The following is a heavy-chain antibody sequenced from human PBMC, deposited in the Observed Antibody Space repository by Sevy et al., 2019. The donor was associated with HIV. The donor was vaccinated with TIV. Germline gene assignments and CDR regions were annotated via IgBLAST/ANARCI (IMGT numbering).Heavy chain of an antibody. CDR3: AINSDYGMDA. D-gene: IGHD4-4*01. V-gene: IGHV3-7*01. Sequence: GGSLRLSCVVSGFTFRNYWMSWVRQAPGKGREWVANINQNGTEIYSVDSVKGRFTFSRDNTKNSVYLQRNSLRAEETAIYYWAINSDYGMDAWGQGTTVTVSS. CDR2: INQNGTEI. J-gene: IGHJ6*02. CDR1: GFTFRNYW.